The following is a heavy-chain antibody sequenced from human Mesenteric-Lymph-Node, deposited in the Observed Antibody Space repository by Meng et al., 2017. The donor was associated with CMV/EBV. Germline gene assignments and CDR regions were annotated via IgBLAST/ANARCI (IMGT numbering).Heavy chain of an antibody. CDR3: ARDLFSD. Sequence: GESLKISCAASGFTFSSYAMTWVRQAPGRGLEWVATLNEDGRTTYYVDSVKDRFTISRDNAKNSLWLQMDSLRVEDAAVYYCARDLFSDWGQGTLVTVSS. D-gene: IGHD3-3*02. V-gene: IGHV3-7*01. J-gene: IGHJ4*02. CDR2: LNEDGRTT. CDR1: GFTFSSYA.